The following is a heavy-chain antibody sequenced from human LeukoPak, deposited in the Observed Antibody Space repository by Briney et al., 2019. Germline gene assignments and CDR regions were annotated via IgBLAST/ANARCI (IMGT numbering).Heavy chain of an antibody. CDR3: AKRGAEVGQTVAPGDY. J-gene: IGHJ4*02. D-gene: IGHD1-26*01. V-gene: IGHV3-23*01. CDR2: IFPSGGEI. CDR1: GFTFSTFA. Sequence: GGSLRLSCAASGFTFSTFAMIWVRQPPGKGLEWVSSIFPSGGEIHYADSVRGRFTISRDNSKSTLSLQMNSLRAEDTAVYYCAKRGAEVGQTVAPGDYWGQGTLVTVSS.